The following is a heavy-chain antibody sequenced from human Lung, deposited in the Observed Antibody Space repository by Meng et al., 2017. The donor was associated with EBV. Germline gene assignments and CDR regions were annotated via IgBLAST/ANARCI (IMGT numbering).Heavy chain of an antibody. CDR1: GGSISSINW. CDR2: IYHSGST. J-gene: IGHJ5*02. D-gene: IGHD6-13*01. Sequence: VQLQESAPGLAKPSETLSSTCAVSGGSISSINWWTWVRQPPGKGLEWIGEIYHSGSTNYNPSLKSRVTISVDKSKNQFSLKLSSVTAADTAVYYCARVAAAGNEWFDPWGQGTLVTVSS. CDR3: ARVAAAGNEWFDP. V-gene: IGHV4-4*02.